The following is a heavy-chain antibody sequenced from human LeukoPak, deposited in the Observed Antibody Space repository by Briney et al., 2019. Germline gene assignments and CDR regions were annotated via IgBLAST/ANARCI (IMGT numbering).Heavy chain of an antibody. J-gene: IGHJ5*02. CDR1: GYTFTSYG. D-gene: IGHD3/OR15-3a*01. CDR3: ATAKNHFGPEGRFDP. CDR2: ISAYNGNT. Sequence: ASVKVSCKASGYTFTSYGISWVRQAPGQGLEWMGWISAYNGNTNYAQKLQGRVTMTTDTSTSTAYMELRSLRSDGTAVYYCATAKNHFGPEGRFDPWGQGTLVTVSS. V-gene: IGHV1-18*01.